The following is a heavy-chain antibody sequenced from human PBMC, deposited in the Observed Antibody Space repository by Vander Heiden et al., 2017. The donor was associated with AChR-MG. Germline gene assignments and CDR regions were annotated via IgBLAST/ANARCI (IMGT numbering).Heavy chain of an antibody. J-gene: IGHJ4*02. CDR1: GYTFTSYC. CDR3: ARDRDDYVWGSYRYGSPTGY. CDR2: INPSGGST. V-gene: IGHV1-46*01. Sequence: QVQLVQSGAEVKKPGASVKVSCKASGYTFTSYCRPGVRQAPGQGLEWMGIINPSGGSTSYAQKFQGRVTMTRDTSTSTVYMELSSLRSEDTAVYYCARDRDDYVWGSYRYGSPTGYWGQGTLVTVSS. D-gene: IGHD3-16*02.